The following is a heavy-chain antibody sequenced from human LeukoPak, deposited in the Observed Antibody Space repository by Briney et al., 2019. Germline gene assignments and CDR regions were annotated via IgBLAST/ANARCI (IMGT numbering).Heavy chain of an antibody. CDR2: VKTDGRTT. CDR1: GVTFSRFV. J-gene: IGHJ5*02. CDR3: TSERGLIAPSGVDL. V-gene: IGHV3-74*01. D-gene: IGHD6-13*01. Sequence: PGGSLRLSCEAAGVTFSRFVMHWVRQAPGKGLVWVSHVKTDGRTTHYAHSVKGRFTTSRDNAKNTLYLQMNSLRGEDTAVYYCTSERGLIAPSGVDLWGQGTLVTVSS.